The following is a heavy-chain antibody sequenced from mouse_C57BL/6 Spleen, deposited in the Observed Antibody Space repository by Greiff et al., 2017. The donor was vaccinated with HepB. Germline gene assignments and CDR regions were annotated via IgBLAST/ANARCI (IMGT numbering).Heavy chain of an antibody. J-gene: IGHJ4*01. CDR1: GFSLTSYG. V-gene: IGHV2-6-1*01. CDR2: IWSDGST. Sequence: QVQLQESGPGLVAPSQSLSITCTVSGFSLTSYGVHWVRQPPGKGLEWLVVIWSDGSTTYNSALKSRLSISKDNSKSQVFLKMNSLQTDDTAMYYCARQTVVATDYYAMDYWGQGTSVTVSS. D-gene: IGHD1-1*01. CDR3: ARQTVVATDYYAMDY.